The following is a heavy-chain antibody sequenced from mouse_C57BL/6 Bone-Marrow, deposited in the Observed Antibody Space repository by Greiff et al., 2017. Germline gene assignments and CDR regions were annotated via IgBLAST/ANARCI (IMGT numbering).Heavy chain of an antibody. J-gene: IGHJ4*01. Sequence: QVQLQQSGAELMKPGASVKLSCKATGYTFTGYWIEWVKQRHGPGIEWIGEILPGSGSTNYNEIFKGKATFTADTSSNTADMQLSSLTTDDSAIYYCARWGYAMDYGGKGTSVTVSS. CDR1: GYTFTGYW. V-gene: IGHV1-9*01. CDR3: ARWGYAMDY. CDR2: ILPGSGST.